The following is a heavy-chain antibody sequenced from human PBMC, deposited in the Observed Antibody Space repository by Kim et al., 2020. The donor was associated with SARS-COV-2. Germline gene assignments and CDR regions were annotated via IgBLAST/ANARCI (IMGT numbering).Heavy chain of an antibody. CDR1: GFSVSDNY. Sequence: GGSLRLSCAASGFSVSDNYMSWVRQAPGKGLEWVSIIYSGGSTYYTDSVKGRFTISRDDSKNTLYLQMSNLSADDTAVYYCARGGALGYSESYGMDVWGRGTTVTVSS. CDR3: ARGGALGYSESYGMDV. CDR2: IYSGGST. J-gene: IGHJ6*02. V-gene: IGHV3-53*01. D-gene: IGHD5-18*01.